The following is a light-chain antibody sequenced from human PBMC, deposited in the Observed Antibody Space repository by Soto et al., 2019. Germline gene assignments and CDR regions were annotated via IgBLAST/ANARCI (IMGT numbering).Light chain of an antibody. CDR3: QSYGDNNQV. CDR1: SGSIASNY. Sequence: VLTQPHSVSESPGKTVTISCTGSSGSIASNYVQWFQQRPGSAPTTVIYEDNKRPSGVPDRFSGSIDSSSNSASLTISGLKTEDEADYYCQSYGDNNQVFGGGTKVTVL. CDR2: EDN. J-gene: IGLJ3*02. V-gene: IGLV6-57*02.